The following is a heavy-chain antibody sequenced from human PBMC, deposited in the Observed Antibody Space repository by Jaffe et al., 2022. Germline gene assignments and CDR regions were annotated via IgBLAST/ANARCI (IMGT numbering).Heavy chain of an antibody. CDR1: GGSISSSSYY. Sequence: QLQLQESGPGLVKPSETLSLTCTVSGGSISSSSYYWGWIRQPPGKGLEWIGSIYYSGSTYYNPSLKSRVTISVDTSKNQFSLKLSSVTAADTAVYYCARGLSGYSSGWMPFQHWGQGTLVTVSS. J-gene: IGHJ1*01. CDR3: ARGLSGYSSGWMPFQH. V-gene: IGHV4-39*01. CDR2: IYYSGST. D-gene: IGHD6-19*01.